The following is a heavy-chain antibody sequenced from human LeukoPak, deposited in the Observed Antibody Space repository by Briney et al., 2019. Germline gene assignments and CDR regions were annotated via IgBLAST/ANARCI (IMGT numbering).Heavy chain of an antibody. V-gene: IGHV4-34*01. CDR1: GGSFSGYY. CDR2: INHSGST. CDR3: PTRWFGELFWFDP. Sequence: PSETLSLTCAVYGGSFSGYYWSWIRQPPGKGLEWIGEINHSGSTNYNPSLKSRVTISVATSKNQFSLKLSPVTAADTAVYYCPTRWFGELFWFDPWGQGTLVTVSS. D-gene: IGHD3-10*01. J-gene: IGHJ5*02.